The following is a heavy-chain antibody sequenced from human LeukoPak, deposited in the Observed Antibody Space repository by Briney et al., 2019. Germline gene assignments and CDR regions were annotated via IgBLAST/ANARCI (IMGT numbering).Heavy chain of an antibody. Sequence: GGSLRLSCAASGFTFSSYAMSWVRQAPGKGLEWVSAISGSGGNTYYADSVKGRFTISRDNSKNTLYLQMNSLRAEDTAVYYCASRIVGATGGGTFDYWGQGTLVTVSS. V-gene: IGHV3-23*01. CDR2: ISGSGGNT. CDR1: GFTFSSYA. J-gene: IGHJ4*02. CDR3: ASRIVGATGGGTFDY. D-gene: IGHD1-26*01.